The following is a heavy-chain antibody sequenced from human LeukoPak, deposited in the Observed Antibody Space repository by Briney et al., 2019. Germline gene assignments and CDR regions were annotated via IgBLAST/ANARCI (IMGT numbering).Heavy chain of an antibody. D-gene: IGHD6-19*01. CDR2: INGDGRST. J-gene: IGHJ4*02. CDR1: GFTLSSYW. V-gene: IGHV3-74*01. CDR3: AREVSYSSGLDFDY. Sequence: GGSLRLSCAASGFTLSSYWMHWVRQVPGKGLVWVSRINGDGRSTSYADSVKGRFTISRENAKNTLYPQMNSLRVEDTAIYFCAREVSYSSGLDFDYWGQGTLVTVSS.